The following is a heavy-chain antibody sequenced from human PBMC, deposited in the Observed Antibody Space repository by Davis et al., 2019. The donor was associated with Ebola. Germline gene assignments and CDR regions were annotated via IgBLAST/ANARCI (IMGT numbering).Heavy chain of an antibody. J-gene: IGHJ4*02. V-gene: IGHV3-23*01. CDR2: ISRSGDST. CDR1: GFTFRDFG. D-gene: IGHD2-2*01. Sequence: GESLKISCAASGFTFRDFGMTWVRQTPEKGLECVSAISRSGDSTDYAASVKGRFTISRDNSNNMLYLQMNSLRVEDTALYYCVQGSTSCHVWGRGTQVTVSS. CDR3: VQGSTSCHV.